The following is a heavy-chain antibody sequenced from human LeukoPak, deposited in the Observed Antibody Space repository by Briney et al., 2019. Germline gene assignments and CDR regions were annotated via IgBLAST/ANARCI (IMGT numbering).Heavy chain of an antibody. CDR1: GGSISSSSYY. J-gene: IGHJ3*02. CDR2: IYYSGST. Sequence: SETLSLTCTVSGGSISSSSYYWGWIRQPPGKGLERIGSIYYSGSTYYNPSLKSRVTISVDTSKNQFSLKLSSVTAADTAVYYCASPHPSGSYYPGAFDIWGQGTMVTVSS. CDR3: ASPHPSGSYYPGAFDI. V-gene: IGHV4-39*01. D-gene: IGHD1-26*01.